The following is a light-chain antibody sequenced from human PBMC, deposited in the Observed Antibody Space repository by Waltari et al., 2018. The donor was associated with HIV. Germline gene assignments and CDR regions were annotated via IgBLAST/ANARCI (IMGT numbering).Light chain of an antibody. V-gene: IGLV2-14*01. CDR2: EVS. Sequence: QSALTQPASVSGSPRQSITISCTGTSSDVGGSNYVSWYQQHPGKAPKLMIYEVSNRPSGVSNRFSGSKSGNTASLTISGLQAEDEADYYCSSYTSSSTLVVFGGGTKLTVL. CDR1: SSDVGGSNY. CDR3: SSYTSSSTLVV. J-gene: IGLJ2*01.